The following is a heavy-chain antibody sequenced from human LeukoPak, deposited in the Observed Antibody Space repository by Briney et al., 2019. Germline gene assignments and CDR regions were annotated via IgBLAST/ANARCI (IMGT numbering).Heavy chain of an antibody. D-gene: IGHD3-22*01. Sequence: GGSLRLSCAASGFTFSNAWMNWVRQALGKGLEWVGRIKSKTDGGTTDYAAPVKGRFTISRDDSKNTLYLQMNSLKTEDTAVYYCSTTYYYDSSEGYWGQGTLVTVSS. V-gene: IGHV3-15*07. CDR3: STTYYYDSSEGY. CDR2: IKSKTDGGTT. J-gene: IGHJ4*02. CDR1: GFTFSNAW.